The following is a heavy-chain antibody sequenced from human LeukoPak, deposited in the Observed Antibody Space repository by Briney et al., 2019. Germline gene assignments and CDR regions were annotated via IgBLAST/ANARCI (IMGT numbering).Heavy chain of an antibody. J-gene: IGHJ5*02. V-gene: IGHV1-2*02. CDR3: AREGLYCSGGSCYWFDP. D-gene: IGHD2-15*01. CDR1: GYTFTGYY. Sequence: ASVKVSCKASGYTFTGYYMHWVRQAPGQGLEWMGWINPNSGGTNYAQKFQGRVTMTRDTSISTAYMELSRLRSDDTAVYYCAREGLYCSGGSCYWFDPWGQGTLVTASS. CDR2: INPNSGGT.